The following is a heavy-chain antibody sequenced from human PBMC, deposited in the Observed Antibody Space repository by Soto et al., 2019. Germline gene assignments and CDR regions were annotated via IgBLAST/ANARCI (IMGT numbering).Heavy chain of an antibody. CDR1: GGSISSSSYY. J-gene: IGHJ4*02. D-gene: IGHD3-16*01. CDR2: IYYSGST. V-gene: IGHV4-39*01. Sequence: SGTLSLTCTVSGGSISSSSYYWGWIRQPPGKGLEWIGSIYYSGSTYYNPSLKSRVTISVDTSKNQFSLKLSSVTAADMAVYYCARHRAPTGGSIFDYWGQGTLVTVSS. CDR3: ARHRAPTGGSIFDY.